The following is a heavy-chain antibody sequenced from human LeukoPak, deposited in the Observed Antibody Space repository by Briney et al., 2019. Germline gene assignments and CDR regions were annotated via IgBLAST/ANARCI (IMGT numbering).Heavy chain of an antibody. CDR3: ARAGDGYNLSGPDY. D-gene: IGHD5-24*01. Sequence: GGSLRLSCAASGFTFSSYGMHWVRQAPGKGLEWVAVIWYDGSNKYYADSVKGRFTISRDNSKNTLYLQMNSLRAEDTAVYYCARAGDGYNLSGPDYWGQGTLVTVSS. CDR1: GFTFSSYG. J-gene: IGHJ4*02. V-gene: IGHV3-33*01. CDR2: IWYDGSNK.